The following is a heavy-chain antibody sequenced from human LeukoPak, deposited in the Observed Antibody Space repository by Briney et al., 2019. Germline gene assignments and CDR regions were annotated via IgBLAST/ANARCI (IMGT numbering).Heavy chain of an antibody. CDR1: GGSFSGYY. Sequence: SETLSLTCAVYGGSFSGYYCSWIRQPPGKGLEWIGEINHSGSTNYNPSLKSRVTISVDTSKNQFSLKLSSVTAADTAVYYCARGVGLLWFGSLLEFDPWGQGTLVTVSS. J-gene: IGHJ5*02. D-gene: IGHD3-10*01. CDR2: INHSGST. CDR3: ARGVGLLWFGSLLEFDP. V-gene: IGHV4-34*01.